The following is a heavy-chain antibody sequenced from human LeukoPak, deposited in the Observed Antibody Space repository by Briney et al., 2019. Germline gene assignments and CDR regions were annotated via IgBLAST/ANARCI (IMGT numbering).Heavy chain of an antibody. CDR1: GYTFTSYY. CDR2: INPSGGST. CDR3: ARGNYDFWSGHQGMDV. J-gene: IGHJ6*04. D-gene: IGHD3-3*01. Sequence: ASVKVSCKASGYTFTSYYMHWVRQAPGQGLEWMGIINPSGGSTSYAQKFQGRVTMTRDTSTSTVYMELSSLRSEDTAVYYCARGNYDFWSGHQGMDVWGKGTTVTVSS. V-gene: IGHV1-46*01.